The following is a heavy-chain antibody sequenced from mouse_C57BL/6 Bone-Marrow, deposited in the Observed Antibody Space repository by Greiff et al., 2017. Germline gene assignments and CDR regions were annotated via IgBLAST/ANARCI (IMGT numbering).Heavy chain of an antibody. D-gene: IGHD2-3*01. Sequence: VQLQQSGPELVKPGASVKIPCKASGYTFTDYNMDWVKQSHGKSLEWIGDINPNNGGTIYNQKFKGKATLTVYKSSSTAYMELRSLTSEDTAVYYCARGDGYYVWFADWGQGTLVTVAA. CDR3: ARGDGYYVWFAD. V-gene: IGHV1-18*01. CDR1: GYTFTDYN. CDR2: INPNNGGT. J-gene: IGHJ3*01.